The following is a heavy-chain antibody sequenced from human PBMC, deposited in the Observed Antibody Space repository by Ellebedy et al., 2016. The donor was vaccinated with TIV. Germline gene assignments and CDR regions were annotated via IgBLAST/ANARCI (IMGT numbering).Heavy chain of an antibody. CDR1: GYSFTSYW. J-gene: IGHJ4*02. V-gene: IGHV5-51*01. D-gene: IGHD6-19*01. Sequence: GESLKISCKGSGYSFTSYWIGWVRQMPGKGLEWMGIIYPGDSDTRYSPSFQGQVTISADKSISTAYLQWSSLKASDTAMYYCARQTTGYSSGWYPGPFDYWGQGTLVTVSS. CDR2: IYPGDSDT. CDR3: ARQTTGYSSGWYPGPFDY.